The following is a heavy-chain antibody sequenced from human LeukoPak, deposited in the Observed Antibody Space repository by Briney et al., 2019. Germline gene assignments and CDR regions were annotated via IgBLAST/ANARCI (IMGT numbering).Heavy chain of an antibody. CDR2: IYTSGST. D-gene: IGHD3-3*01. V-gene: IGHV4-4*07. J-gene: IGHJ3*02. Sequence: SETLPLTCTVSGGSISSYYWSWIRQPAGKGLEWIGRIYTSGSTNYNPSLKSRVTMSVDTSKNQFSLKLSSVTAADTAVYYCARDGVYDFWSGYYGDDAFDIWGQGTMVTVSS. CDR1: GGSISSYY. CDR3: ARDGVYDFWSGYYGDDAFDI.